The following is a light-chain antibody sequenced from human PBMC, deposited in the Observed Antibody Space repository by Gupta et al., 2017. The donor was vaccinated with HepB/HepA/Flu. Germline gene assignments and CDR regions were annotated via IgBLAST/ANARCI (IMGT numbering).Light chain of an antibody. CDR2: WAS. Sequence: DSVMTQFPDSLTVNLGERSTINCKSTQSVLYSSNNKNYLAWYQQKPGQPPKLLIYWASTRQSGVPDRFSGGGSGTDFTLTISSQQAEDVAVYYCQQYYSSPITFGGGTKVEMK. CDR1: QSVLYSSNNKNY. CDR3: QQYYSSPIT. V-gene: IGKV4-1*01. J-gene: IGKJ4*01.